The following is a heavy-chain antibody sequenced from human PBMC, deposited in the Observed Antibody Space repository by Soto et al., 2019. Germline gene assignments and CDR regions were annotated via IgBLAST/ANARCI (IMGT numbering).Heavy chain of an antibody. D-gene: IGHD3-22*01. CDR3: SRRAYYDSSGYGLDPFDI. J-gene: IGHJ3*02. CDR1: GYSFTSYW. CDR2: IYPGDSDT. V-gene: IGHV5-51*01. Sequence: GESLKISCKGSGYSFTSYWIGWVRQMPGKGLEWMGIIYPGDSDTRYSPSFQGQVTISADKSISTAYLQWSSLKASDTAMYYCSRRAYYDSSGYGLDPFDIWGQGTMVTVSS.